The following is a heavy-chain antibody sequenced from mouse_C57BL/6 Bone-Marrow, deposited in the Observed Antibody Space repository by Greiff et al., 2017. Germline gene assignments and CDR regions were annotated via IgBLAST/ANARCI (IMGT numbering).Heavy chain of an antibody. V-gene: IGHV1-42*01. J-gene: IGHJ2*01. D-gene: IGHD2-5*01. CDR1: GYSFTGYY. CDR3: ASVKVRDESNYDY. CDR2: IYPSTGGT. Sequence: EVQLVESGPELVKPGASVKISCKASGYSFTGYYMNWVKQSPEKSLEWIGEIYPSTGGTTYNQKFKDKATLTVDKSSSTAYLQHKSLRTEDSAVYDDASVKVRDESNYDYWGRGTALTVTA.